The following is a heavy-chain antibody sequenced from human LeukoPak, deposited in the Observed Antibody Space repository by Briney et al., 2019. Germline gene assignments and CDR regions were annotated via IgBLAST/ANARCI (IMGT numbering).Heavy chain of an antibody. Sequence: PGGSLRLSCAASGFTFSSYWMSWVRQAPGKGLEWVANIKQDGSDKCYVDSVKGRFTISRDNAKNSLYLQMNSLRVEDTAVYYCARDWSPYDYWGQGTLVTVSS. CDR3: ARDWSPYDY. CDR1: GFTFSSYW. J-gene: IGHJ4*02. V-gene: IGHV3-7*01. CDR2: IKQDGSDK.